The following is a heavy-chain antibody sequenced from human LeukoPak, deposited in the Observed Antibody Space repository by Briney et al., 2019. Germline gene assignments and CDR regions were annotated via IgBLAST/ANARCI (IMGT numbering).Heavy chain of an antibody. D-gene: IGHD3-10*01. J-gene: IGHJ6*02. CDR2: ISSSSSTI. CDR1: GFTFSSYS. Sequence: GGSLRLSCAASGFTFSSYSMNWVRQAPGKGLEWVSYISSSSSTIYYADSVKGRFTISRDNAKNSLYLQMDSLRDEDTAVYYCARELSSQKLLWCGEPYFYYYGMDVWGQGTTVTVSS. V-gene: IGHV3-48*02. CDR3: ARELSSQKLLWCGEPYFYYYGMDV.